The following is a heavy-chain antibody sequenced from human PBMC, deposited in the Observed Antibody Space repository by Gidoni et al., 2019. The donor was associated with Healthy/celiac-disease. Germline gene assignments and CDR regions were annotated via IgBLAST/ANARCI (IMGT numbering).Heavy chain of an antibody. CDR1: GYTFTNYG. CDR2: ISAYNDNT. V-gene: IGHV1-18*01. CDR3: ARGVAAAGIYYYYMDV. D-gene: IGHD6-13*01. Sequence: QVQLVQSGAEVKKPGASVKVSCKASGYTFTNYGISWVRQAPGQGLEWLGWISAYNDNTNYAQKLQGRVTMTTDTSTSTAYMELRSLRSDDTAVYYCARGVAAAGIYYYYMDVWGKGTTVTVSS. J-gene: IGHJ6*03.